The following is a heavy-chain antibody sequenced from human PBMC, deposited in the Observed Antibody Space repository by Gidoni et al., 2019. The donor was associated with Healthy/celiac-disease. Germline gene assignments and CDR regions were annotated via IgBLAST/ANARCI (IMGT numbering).Heavy chain of an antibody. CDR2: IFSNDEK. D-gene: IGHD6-13*01. CDR1: GFSLSNARMG. V-gene: IGHV2-26*01. Sequence: QVTLKESGPVLVKLTETHTLTCSVSGFSLSNARMGVSWIRQPPGKALEWLAYIFSNDEKSYSTSLKCRLTISKDTSKSHVVLTMTNMDPVDTATYYCARIPEGGSSWPLDYWGQGTLVTVSS. J-gene: IGHJ4*02. CDR3: ARIPEGGSSWPLDY.